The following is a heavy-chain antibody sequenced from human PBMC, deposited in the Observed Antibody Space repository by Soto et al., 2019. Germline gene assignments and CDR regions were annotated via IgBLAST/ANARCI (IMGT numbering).Heavy chain of an antibody. CDR3: ARADYYHTTGYYLGLFDD. J-gene: IGHJ4*02. D-gene: IGHD3-22*01. CDR1: GGSMSPHY. CDR2: IYHTGNT. V-gene: IGHV4-59*11. Sequence: ASETLSLTCAVSGGSMSPHYWAWIRQPPGKGLEWIGYIYHTGNTNYNPSLKSRVTISVDTSRNQFSLQLTSVTAADTAVYYCARADYYHTTGYYLGLFDDWGQGTLVTVSS.